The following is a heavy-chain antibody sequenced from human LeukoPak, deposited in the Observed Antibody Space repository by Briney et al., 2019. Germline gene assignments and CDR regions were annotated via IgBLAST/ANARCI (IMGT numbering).Heavy chain of an antibody. CDR3: TTGSKRTPTTY. V-gene: IGHV3-15*01. Sequence: PGGSLRLSCAASGFTFKYAWMNWVRQGPGKGLEWVGRLKSKTDGETADYGAPVKGRFTISRDDSESTLFLQMNSLQTEDTAMYYCTTGSKRTPTTYWGQGTLVTVSS. D-gene: IGHD4-11*01. CDR1: GFTFKYAW. CDR2: LKSKTDGETA. J-gene: IGHJ4*02.